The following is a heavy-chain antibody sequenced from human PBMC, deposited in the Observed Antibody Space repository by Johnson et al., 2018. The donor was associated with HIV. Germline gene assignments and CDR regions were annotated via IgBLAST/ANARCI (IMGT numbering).Heavy chain of an antibody. Sequence: QVQLVESGGGVVQPGRSLRLSCAASGFTFSSYAMHWVRQAPGKGLEWVAVISYDGSNKYYADSVKGRFTISRDNSKNTLYLQMNSLRAEDTAVYYCAKEPRPAFDLWGQGTTVTVSS. CDR3: AKEPRPAFDL. V-gene: IGHV3-30-3*01. CDR2: ISYDGSNK. J-gene: IGHJ3*01. CDR1: GFTFSSYA.